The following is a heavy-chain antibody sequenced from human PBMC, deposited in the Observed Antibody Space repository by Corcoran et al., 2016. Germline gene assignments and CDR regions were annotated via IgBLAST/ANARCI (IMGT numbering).Heavy chain of an antibody. D-gene: IGHD5-12*01. CDR3: ARDQGGGYESYGMDV. J-gene: IGHJ6*02. Sequence: EVQLVESGGGLVQPGGSLRLSCAASGFTFSSYDMHWVRQATGKGLEWVSAIGTAGDTYYPGSVKGRCTISRENAKNSLYLQMNSRRAEDTAVYYCARDQGGGYESYGMDVWGQGTTVTVSS. CDR1: GFTFSSYD. V-gene: IGHV3-13*01. CDR2: IGTAGDT.